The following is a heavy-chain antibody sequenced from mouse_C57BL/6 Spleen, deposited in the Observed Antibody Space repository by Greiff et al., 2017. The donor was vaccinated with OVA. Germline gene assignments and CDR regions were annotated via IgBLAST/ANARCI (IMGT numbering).Heavy chain of an antibody. D-gene: IGHD1-1*01. CDR2: ISYDGSN. Sequence: ESGPGLVKPSQSLSLTCSVTGYSITSGYYWNWIRQFPGNKLEWMGYISYDGSNNYNPSLKNRISITRDTSKNQFFLKLNSVTTEDTATYYCARNYGSSYGDYAMDYWGQGTSVTVSS. J-gene: IGHJ4*01. CDR3: ARNYGSSYGDYAMDY. CDR1: GYSITSGYY. V-gene: IGHV3-6*01.